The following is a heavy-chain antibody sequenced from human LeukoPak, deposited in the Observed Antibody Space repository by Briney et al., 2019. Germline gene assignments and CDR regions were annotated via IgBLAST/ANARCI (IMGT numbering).Heavy chain of an antibody. Sequence: GGSLRLSCAASGFTFSRSAMSWVRQAPGKGLEWVSTIGGRDESTYYADSVKGRFTISRDNSKNTLYLQMNSLRAEDTAVYYCARALTVTTPIDYWGQGTLVTVSS. J-gene: IGHJ4*02. CDR3: ARALTVTTPIDY. CDR1: GFTFSRSA. CDR2: IGGRDEST. V-gene: IGHV3-23*01. D-gene: IGHD4-17*01.